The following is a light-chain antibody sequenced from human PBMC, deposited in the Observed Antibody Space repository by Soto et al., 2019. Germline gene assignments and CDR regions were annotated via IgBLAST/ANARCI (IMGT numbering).Light chain of an antibody. Sequence: DIVLTQSPGTLSLSPGERATLSCSASQSVSSNFLAWYQQTPGQAPRLLMYGASTRPTGIPDRFSGSGSGTDFTLTISTLEPDDFAQYFYQNYGSPPVNFGGGTKIEVK. J-gene: IGKJ4*01. CDR3: QNYGSPPVN. CDR1: QSVSSNF. V-gene: IGKV3-20*01. CDR2: GAS.